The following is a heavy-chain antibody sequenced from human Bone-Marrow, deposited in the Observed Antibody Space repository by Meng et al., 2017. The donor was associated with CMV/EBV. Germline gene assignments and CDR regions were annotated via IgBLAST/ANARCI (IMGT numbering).Heavy chain of an antibody. D-gene: IGHD1-1*01. Sequence: GGSLRLSCAASEFTVGSNYMSWVRQAPGKGLEWVSIICSAGSTYYADSVKGRFTISRDNSKNTLYLQMNSLRAEDTAVYYCARVGTPYYGMDVWGQGTTVTVSS. CDR3: ARVGTPYYGMDV. V-gene: IGHV3-53*05. CDR2: ICSAGST. J-gene: IGHJ6*02. CDR1: EFTVGSNY.